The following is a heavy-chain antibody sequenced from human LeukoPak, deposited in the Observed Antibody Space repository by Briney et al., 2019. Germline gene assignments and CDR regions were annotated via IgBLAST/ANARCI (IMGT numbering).Heavy chain of an antibody. Sequence: PGGSLRLSCAASGFXLDDYGISWVRQVPGKGLEWVSGIDWSGGSIHYGDSLKGRFTISRDNAKNSLYLRMNSLRAEDTALYYCARGGSTGWYSFDYWGQGTLVTVSS. V-gene: IGHV3-20*04. J-gene: IGHJ4*02. CDR1: GFXLDDYG. CDR2: IDWSGGSI. CDR3: ARGGSTGWYSFDY. D-gene: IGHD6-19*01.